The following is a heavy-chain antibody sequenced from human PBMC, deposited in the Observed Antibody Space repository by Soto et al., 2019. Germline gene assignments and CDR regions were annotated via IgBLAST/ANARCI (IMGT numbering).Heavy chain of an antibody. Sequence: PGGSLRLSCAASGLTFSSYSMNWVRQAPGKGLEWVSSISSSSSYIYYADSVKGRFTISRDNAKNSLYLQMNSLRAEDTAVYYCARAKIAAAGHYYYYGMDVRGQGTTVTVSS. V-gene: IGHV3-21*01. CDR1: GLTFSSYS. CDR3: ARAKIAAAGHYYYYGMDV. CDR2: ISSSSSYI. J-gene: IGHJ6*02. D-gene: IGHD6-13*01.